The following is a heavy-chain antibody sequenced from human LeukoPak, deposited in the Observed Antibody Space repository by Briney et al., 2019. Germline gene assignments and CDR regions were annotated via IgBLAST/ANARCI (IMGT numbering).Heavy chain of an antibody. CDR3: ARVDCSSTSCYIWFDP. D-gene: IGHD2-2*02. CDR2: VNRDGSST. Sequence: QPGGSLRLSCAAPGFTFSSYWMHWVRQAPGKGLVWVSRVNRDGSSTNYADSVKGRFTISRDNAKNTVYLQMNSLRAEDTAVYYCARVDCSSTSCYIWFDPWGQGTLVTVSS. CDR1: GFTFSSYW. V-gene: IGHV3-74*01. J-gene: IGHJ5*02.